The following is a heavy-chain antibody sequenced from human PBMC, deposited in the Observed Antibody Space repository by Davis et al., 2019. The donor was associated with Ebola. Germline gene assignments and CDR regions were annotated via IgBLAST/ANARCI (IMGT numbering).Heavy chain of an antibody. CDR2: INPNNGGT. D-gene: IGHD3-10*01. Sequence: AASVKVSCKASGYTFTGYYLNWVRQAPGQGLEWMGRINPNNGGTNYAQKFQGRVTMTSDTSISTAYMELSNLRSDDTVLYYCARGAYTSESMDVWGQGTKVTVSS. J-gene: IGHJ6*02. CDR3: ARGAYTSESMDV. CDR1: GYTFTGYY. V-gene: IGHV1-2*05.